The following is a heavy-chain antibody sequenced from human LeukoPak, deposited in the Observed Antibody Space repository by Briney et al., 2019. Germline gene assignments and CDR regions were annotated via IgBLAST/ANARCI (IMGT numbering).Heavy chain of an antibody. CDR3: AKTNGYYSD. CDR2: ISGSGGTT. D-gene: IGHD3-22*01. J-gene: IGHJ4*02. CDR1: GFIFDDYG. V-gene: IGHV3-23*01. Sequence: GGSLRLSCIASGFIFDDYGMNWVRQAPGKGLEWVSGISGSGGTTYYADSVKGRFTISRDNSKNSLSLQVSSLRAEDTAVYYCAKTNGYYSDWGQGTLVTVSS.